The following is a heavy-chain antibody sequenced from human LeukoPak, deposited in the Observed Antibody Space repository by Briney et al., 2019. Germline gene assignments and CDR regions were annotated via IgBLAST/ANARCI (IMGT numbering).Heavy chain of an antibody. D-gene: IGHD4-17*01. V-gene: IGHV3-23*01. Sequence: GGSLRLSCAASGFTFSSYAMSWARQAPGKGLEWVSVISGSGSSTYYADSVKGRFTISRDNSKNTLYLQMNSLRAEDTAVYYCAKEIYGDSTGGRFQHWGQGTLVIVSS. J-gene: IGHJ1*01. CDR3: AKEIYGDSTGGRFQH. CDR1: GFTFSSYA. CDR2: ISGSGSST.